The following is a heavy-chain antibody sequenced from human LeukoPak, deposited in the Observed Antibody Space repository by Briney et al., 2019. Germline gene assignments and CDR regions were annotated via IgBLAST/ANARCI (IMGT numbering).Heavy chain of an antibody. CDR3: AADIPMTTVTNYYYYGMDV. CDR1: GFTFTSSA. V-gene: IGHV1-58*01. D-gene: IGHD4-11*01. J-gene: IGHJ6*02. Sequence: SVNVSCKASGFTFTSSAVQWVRQARGQRLEWIGWIVVGSGNTNYAQKFQERVTITRDMSTSTAYMELSSLRSEDTAVYYCAADIPMTTVTNYYYYGMDVWGQGTTVTVSS. CDR2: IVVGSGNT.